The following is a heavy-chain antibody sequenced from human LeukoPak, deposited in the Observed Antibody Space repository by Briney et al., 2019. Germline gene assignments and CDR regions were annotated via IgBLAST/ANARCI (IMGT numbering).Heavy chain of an antibody. J-gene: IGHJ5*02. Sequence: GSLRLSCAASGFTFSSYWMSWVRQAPGKGLEWVANIKQDGSEKYYVDSVKGRFTISRDNAKNSLYLQMNSLRAEDTAVYYCARESCSSTSCYYEGDWFDPWGQGTLVTVSS. CDR2: IKQDGSEK. CDR3: ARESCSSTSCYYEGDWFDP. V-gene: IGHV3-7*01. CDR1: GFTFSSYW. D-gene: IGHD2-2*01.